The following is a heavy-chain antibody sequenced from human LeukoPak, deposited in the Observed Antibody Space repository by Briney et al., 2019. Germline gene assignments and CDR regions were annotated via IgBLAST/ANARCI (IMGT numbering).Heavy chain of an antibody. J-gene: IGHJ3*02. CDR1: GYSISSGYY. Sequence: SETLSLTCAVSGYSISSGYYWGWIRQTPGKGLEWIASMYHSGSTYFNPPLKRRVTISVDTSKNQFSLKLSSVTAADTAVYYCARSTSMIVVVFGDAFDIWGQGTMVTVSS. D-gene: IGHD3-22*01. V-gene: IGHV4-38-2*01. CDR3: ARSTSMIVVVFGDAFDI. CDR2: MYHSGST.